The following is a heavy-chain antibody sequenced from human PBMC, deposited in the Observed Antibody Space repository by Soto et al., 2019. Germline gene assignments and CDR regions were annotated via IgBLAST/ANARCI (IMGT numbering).Heavy chain of an antibody. CDR3: VTAVRGYNANGDL. J-gene: IGHJ6*02. V-gene: IGHV3-7*03. CDR1: GFTFSSYW. Sequence: PGGSLRLSCVGSGFTFSSYWMGWVRQTPGKGLEWVATIKADGTEKYYVDSVKGRLTFSRDNAKTSVYLEMNSLRAEDTAVYYCVTAVRGYNANGDLWGQGTTVTVSS. D-gene: IGHD5-12*01. CDR2: IKADGTEK.